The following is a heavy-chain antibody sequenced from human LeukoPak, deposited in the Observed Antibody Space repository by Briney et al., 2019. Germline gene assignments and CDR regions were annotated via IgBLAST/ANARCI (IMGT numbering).Heavy chain of an antibody. CDR3: AGSSGFEVVY. D-gene: IGHD3-22*01. CDR1: GVSISSSYSY. V-gene: IGHV4-39*07. J-gene: IGHJ4*02. CDR2: INHSGST. Sequence: SETLSLTCTVSGVSISSSYSYWSWIRQPPGKGLEWIGEINHSGSTNYNPSLKSRVTISVDTSKNQFSLKLSSVTAADTAVYYCAGSSGFEVVYWGQGTLVTVSS.